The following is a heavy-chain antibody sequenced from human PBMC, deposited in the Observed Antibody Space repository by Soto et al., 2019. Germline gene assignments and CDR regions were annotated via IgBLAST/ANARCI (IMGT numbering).Heavy chain of an antibody. V-gene: IGHV5-51*01. CDR1: GYTFTNYW. CDR3: ARLGDPTGYYYGMDV. D-gene: IGHD3-10*01. Sequence: PGESLKISCKASGYTFTNYWIGWVRQMPGKGLEWMGIIYAGDSDSRYSPSFQGQVTISADKSISTAYLQWSSLKASDTAMYYCARLGDPTGYYYGMDVWGQGTTVTVSS. J-gene: IGHJ6*02. CDR2: IYAGDSDS.